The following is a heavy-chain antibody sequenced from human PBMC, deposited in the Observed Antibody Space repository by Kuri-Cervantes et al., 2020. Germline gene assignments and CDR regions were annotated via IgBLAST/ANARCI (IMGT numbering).Heavy chain of an antibody. CDR3: ARDPGTAMVNRAFDI. J-gene: IGHJ3*02. V-gene: IGHV3-9*01. Sequence: SLKISCAASGFTFDDYAMHWVRQVPGKGLEWVSGISWNSGSIGYADSVKGRFTISRDNAKNSLYLQMSSLRSEDTAVYYCARDPGTAMVNRAFDIWGQGTMVTVSS. CDR2: ISWNSGSI. D-gene: IGHD5-18*01. CDR1: GFTFDDYA.